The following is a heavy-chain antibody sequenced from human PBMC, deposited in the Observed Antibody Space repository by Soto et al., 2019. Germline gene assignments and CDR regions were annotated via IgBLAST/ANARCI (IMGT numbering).Heavy chain of an antibody. J-gene: IGHJ6*02. CDR3: ALGSSSSRRYYYYGMDV. CDR2: ISGSGGST. Sequence: EVQLLESGGGLVQPGGSLRLSCAASGFTFSSYAMSWVRQAPGKGLEWVSAISGSGGSTYYADSVKGRFTISRDNSKNTLYLQMISLRAEDTAVYYCALGSSSSRRYYYYGMDVWGQGTTVTVSS. V-gene: IGHV3-23*01. D-gene: IGHD6-13*01. CDR1: GFTFSSYA.